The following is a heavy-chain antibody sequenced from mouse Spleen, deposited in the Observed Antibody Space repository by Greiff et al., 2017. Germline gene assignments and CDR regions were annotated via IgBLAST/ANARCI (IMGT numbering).Heavy chain of an antibody. D-gene: IGHD2-4*01. Sequence: QVQLQQSGAELVKPGASVKMSCKASGYTFTSYWITWVKQRPGQGLEWIGDIYPGSGSTNYNEKFKSKATLTVDTSSSTAYMQLSSLTSEDSAVYYCAREGYDYDGDYWGQGTTLTVSS. CDR1: GYTFTSYW. J-gene: IGHJ2*01. V-gene: IGHV1-55*01. CDR3: AREGYDYDGDY. CDR2: IYPGSGST.